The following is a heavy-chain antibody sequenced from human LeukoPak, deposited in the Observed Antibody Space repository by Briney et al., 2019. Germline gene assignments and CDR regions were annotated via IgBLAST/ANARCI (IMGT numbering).Heavy chain of an antibody. CDR2: ISGSGGTT. V-gene: IGHV3-23*01. CDR3: AKSRSAYPRVDGFDM. J-gene: IGHJ3*02. D-gene: IGHD3-3*01. Sequence: PGGSLRLSCAASGVTFSTYAMSWVRQAPGKGLEWVSAISGSGGTTYNADSVKGRFTISRDNSKSTLYLQMNGLRAEDTALYYCAKSRSAYPRVDGFDMWGQGTMVTVSS. CDR1: GVTFSTYA.